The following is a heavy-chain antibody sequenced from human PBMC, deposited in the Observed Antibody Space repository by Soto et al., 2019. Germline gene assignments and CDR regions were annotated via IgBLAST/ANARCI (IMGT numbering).Heavy chain of an antibody. D-gene: IGHD3-22*01. CDR1: GFPFMTYW. J-gene: IGHJ4*02. CDR2: MKEEATEK. CDR3: AGGGVYDSRRYHY. V-gene: IGHV3-7*01. Sequence: PGGSLRLSCEASGFPFMTYWMSWVRQAPGKGLEWVAHMKEEATEKYLDSVKGRFIISRDNAKNSLYLQMNSLRGDDTAVYYCAGGGVYDSRRYHYWGQGTLVTVSS.